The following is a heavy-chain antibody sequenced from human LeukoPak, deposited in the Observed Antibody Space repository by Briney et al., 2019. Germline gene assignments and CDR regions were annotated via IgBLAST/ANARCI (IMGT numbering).Heavy chain of an antibody. CDR2: ISGSGGSK. CDR1: GFTFSSYA. Sequence: PGGSLRLSCAASGFTFSSYAMSGVRQAPGKGRGWGSDISGSGGSKYYADAVKGRFNIYRDNSKNTLYLQMNSLRAEDTAVYYCATGWWELLLWGQGTLVTVSS. V-gene: IGHV3-23*01. D-gene: IGHD1-26*01. CDR3: ATGWWELLL. J-gene: IGHJ4*02.